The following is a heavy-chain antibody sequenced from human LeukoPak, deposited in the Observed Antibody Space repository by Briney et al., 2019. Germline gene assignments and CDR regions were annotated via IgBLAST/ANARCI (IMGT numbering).Heavy chain of an antibody. CDR2: IYYSGST. D-gene: IGHD3-22*01. V-gene: IGHV4-59*01. CDR1: GGSISSYY. Sequence: SETLSLTCTVSGGSISSYYWSWIRQPPGKGLEWIGYIYYSGSTNYNPSLKSRVTVSVDTSKNQFSLKLSSVTAADTAVYYCARVRDSSGYYAGFFDYWGQGTLVTVSS. J-gene: IGHJ4*02. CDR3: ARVRDSSGYYAGFFDY.